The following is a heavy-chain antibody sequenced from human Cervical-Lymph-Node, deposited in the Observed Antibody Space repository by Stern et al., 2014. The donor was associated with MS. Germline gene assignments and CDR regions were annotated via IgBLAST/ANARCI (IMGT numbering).Heavy chain of an antibody. CDR3: ARSDRLWGSFDY. CDR2: IHYSGST. CDR1: GGSISSVGHY. D-gene: IGHD3-16*01. Sequence: QVQLQESGPGLVKPSQTLSLTCTVSGGSISSVGHYWTWVRQHPGKGLEWIGYIHYSGSTYYNPSLQSRATISVDTSKNQFSLKLSSVTAADTALYYCARSDRLWGSFDYWGQGTLVTVSS. V-gene: IGHV4-31*03. J-gene: IGHJ4*02.